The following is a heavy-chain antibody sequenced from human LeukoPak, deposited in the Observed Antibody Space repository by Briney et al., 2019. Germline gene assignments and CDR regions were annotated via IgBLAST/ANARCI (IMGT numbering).Heavy chain of an antibody. V-gene: IGHV4-34*01. D-gene: IGHD1-26*01. CDR1: GGSFSGYY. CDR3: ARRRIVGASQFDY. Sequence: SETLSLTCAVYGGSFSGYYWSWIRQPPGKGLEWIGEINHSGSTNYNPSLKSRVTISVDTSKNQFSLKLSSVTAADTAVYYCARRRIVGASQFDYWGQGTLVTVS. CDR2: INHSGST. J-gene: IGHJ4*02.